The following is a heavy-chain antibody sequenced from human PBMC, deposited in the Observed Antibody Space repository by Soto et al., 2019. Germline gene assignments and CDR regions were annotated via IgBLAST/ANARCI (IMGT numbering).Heavy chain of an antibody. Sequence: QVQLQESGPGLVKPSDTLSLTCGVSGYSISSDRWWVWIRQTPGRGLEWIGYIHYGGVTYSNPSLKSRVTMSVDTSKSQFSLKLTSVTAADTAVYYCARGEDAFFYYGLDVWGQGITVTVSS. CDR1: GYSISSDRW. CDR2: IHYGGVT. V-gene: IGHV4-28*03. J-gene: IGHJ6*02. CDR3: ARGEDAFFYYGLDV.